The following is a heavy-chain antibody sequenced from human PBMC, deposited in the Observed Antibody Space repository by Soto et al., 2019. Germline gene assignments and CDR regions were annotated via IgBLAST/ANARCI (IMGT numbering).Heavy chain of an antibody. CDR2: IYYSGST. V-gene: IGHV4-59*12. CDR3: ARDPASDYGDSS. CDR1: GGSISSYY. Sequence: PSETLSLTCTVSGGSISSYYWSWIRQPPGKGLEWIGYIYYSGSTNYNPSLKSRVTISVDKSKNQFSLKLSSVTAADTAVYYCARDPASDYGDSSWGQGTLVTVSS. D-gene: IGHD4-17*01. J-gene: IGHJ5*02.